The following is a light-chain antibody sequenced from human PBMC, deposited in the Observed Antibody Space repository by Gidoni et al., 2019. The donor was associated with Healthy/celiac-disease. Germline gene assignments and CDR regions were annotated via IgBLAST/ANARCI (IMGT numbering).Light chain of an antibody. Sequence: EIVMTQSPSTQSVFPGERATLYCRASQSVSSKLAWYQQKPGQAPRLLIYGASTRATGFPARFIGSWSGIEFTLTISSLQSEDFAVYYWQQYNNWPGSFGQGTRLEIK. CDR1: QSVSSK. CDR3: QQYNNWPGS. CDR2: GAS. V-gene: IGKV3-15*01. J-gene: IGKJ5*01.